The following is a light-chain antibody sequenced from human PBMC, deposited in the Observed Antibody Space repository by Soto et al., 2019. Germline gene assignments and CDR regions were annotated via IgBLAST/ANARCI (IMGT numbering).Light chain of an antibody. CDR3: QQHNDWPT. CDR1: QSVGTY. J-gene: IGKJ5*01. Sequence: IVLTQSPATLSLSPGERATLSCGASQSVGTYIAWYKQKPGLAPRLVIFDSSTRATGIPDRFSGSGSGTEFILTISSVESEDFAIYYCQQHNDWPTFGQGTRMEIK. CDR2: DSS. V-gene: IGKV3D-15*01.